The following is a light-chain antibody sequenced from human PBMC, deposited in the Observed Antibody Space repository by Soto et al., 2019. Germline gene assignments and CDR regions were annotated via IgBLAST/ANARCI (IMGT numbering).Light chain of an antibody. V-gene: IGKV3-15*01. CDR3: QQYNNWPPWT. CDR1: QSVSSN. J-gene: IGKJ1*01. CDR2: GAS. Sequence: EIVMTQSPATLSVSPGERATLSCRASQSVSSNLAWYQQKPGQAPRLLIYGASTRATGIPARFSGSGFGTKFTLTTSSLQSEDLAVYYCQQYNNWPPWTFGQGTKVDIK.